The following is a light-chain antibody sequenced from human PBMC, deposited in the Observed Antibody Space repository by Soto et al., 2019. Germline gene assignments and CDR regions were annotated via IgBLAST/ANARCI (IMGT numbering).Light chain of an antibody. CDR3: GTWDGSLSAGV. CDR1: SSNIGNNY. V-gene: IGLV1-51*01. Sequence: QSVLTQPPSVSAAPGQTVTISCSGSSSNIGNNYVSWYRQLPGTAPKLLIYDNNERPSGIPDRFSGSKSGTSATLGITGLQTGDEADYYCGTWDGSLSAGVFGGGTKVTVL. CDR2: DNN. J-gene: IGLJ2*01.